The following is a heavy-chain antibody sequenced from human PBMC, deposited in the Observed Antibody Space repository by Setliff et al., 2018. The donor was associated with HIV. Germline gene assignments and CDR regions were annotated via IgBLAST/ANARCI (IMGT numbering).Heavy chain of an antibody. CDR2: MNPDSGNT. CDR3: ARTRSGGSSVYYYYYMDV. CDR1: GYTSTSYD. Sequence: ASVKVSCKASGYTSTSYDINWVRQATGQGLEWMGWMNPDSGNTGSAQNFQGRLTITWNTSISTAYMELGSLGFDDTAVYFWARTRSGGSSVYYYYYMDVWCQGTAVTVS. V-gene: IGHV1-8*01. D-gene: IGHD2-15*01. J-gene: IGHJ6*03.